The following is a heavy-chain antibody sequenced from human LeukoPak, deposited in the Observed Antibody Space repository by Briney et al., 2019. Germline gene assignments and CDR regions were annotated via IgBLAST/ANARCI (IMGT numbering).Heavy chain of an antibody. Sequence: ASVKVSCKASGYTFTSYGISWMRQAPGQGLEWMGWISAYNGNTNYAQKLQGRVTMTTDTSTSTAYMELRSLRSDDTAVYYCARSGDRPPYYYYGMDVWGQGTTVTVSS. CDR2: ISAYNGNT. CDR1: GYTFTSYG. J-gene: IGHJ6*02. D-gene: IGHD7-27*01. CDR3: ARSGDRPPYYYYGMDV. V-gene: IGHV1-18*01.